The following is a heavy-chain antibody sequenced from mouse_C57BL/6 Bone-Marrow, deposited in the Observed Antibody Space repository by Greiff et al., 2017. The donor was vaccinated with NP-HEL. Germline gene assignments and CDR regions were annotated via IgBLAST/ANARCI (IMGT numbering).Heavy chain of an antibody. CDR2: IWSGGST. D-gene: IGHD3-1*01. CDR3: AKRSYSTGWYFDV. CDR1: GLSLTSYG. J-gene: IGHJ1*03. Sequence: VQLQQSGPGLVQPSPSLSITCTVSGLSLTSYGVHWVRQSPGKGLEWLGVIWSGGSTDYNAAFMSRLSITKDNSKCQVFFKMNSRRVDDTAISDCAKRSYSTGWYFDVWGTGTTVTVSS. V-gene: IGHV2-5*01.